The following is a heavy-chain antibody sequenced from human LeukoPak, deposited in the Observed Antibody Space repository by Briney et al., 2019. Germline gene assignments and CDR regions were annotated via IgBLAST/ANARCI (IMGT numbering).Heavy chain of an antibody. D-gene: IGHD3-3*01. CDR1: GYTFTGYY. CDR2: INPNSGDT. CDR3: ARSKPFGVVISPTYFDY. J-gene: IGHJ4*02. Sequence: ASVKVSCKASGYTFTGYYMHWVRQAPGQGLEWMGWINPNSGDTNYAQKFQGRVTMTRDTSISTAYMELSRLRSDDTAVYYCARSKPFGVVISPTYFDYWGQGTLVTVSS. V-gene: IGHV1-2*02.